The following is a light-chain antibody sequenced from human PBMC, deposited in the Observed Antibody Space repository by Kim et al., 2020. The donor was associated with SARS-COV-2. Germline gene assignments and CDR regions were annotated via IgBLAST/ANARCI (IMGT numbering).Light chain of an antibody. CDR3: QQYSSSRT. CDR2: RAS. J-gene: IGKJ1*01. Sequence: EIVLTQSPDTLSLSPGERATLSCRASQSVSNSFLAWYQQKPGQAPRLLIYRASSRATGIPDRFSGSGSGTDFTLTISRLEPEDFAVYYCQQYSSSRTFGQGTKVDIK. V-gene: IGKV3-20*01. CDR1: QSVSNSF.